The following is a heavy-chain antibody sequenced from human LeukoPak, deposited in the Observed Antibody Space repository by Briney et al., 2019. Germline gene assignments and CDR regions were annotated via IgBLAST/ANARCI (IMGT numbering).Heavy chain of an antibody. CDR1: GFNFDDYG. Sequence: GGSLRLSCAASGFNFDDYGMSWVRQAPGKGLEWVSGINWNGGSTGYADSVKGRFTISRDNAKNSLYLQMNSLRAEDTAVYYCAKSGYNRFDYWGQGTLVTVSS. CDR3: AKSGYNRFDY. J-gene: IGHJ4*02. D-gene: IGHD5-24*01. CDR2: INWNGGST. V-gene: IGHV3-20*04.